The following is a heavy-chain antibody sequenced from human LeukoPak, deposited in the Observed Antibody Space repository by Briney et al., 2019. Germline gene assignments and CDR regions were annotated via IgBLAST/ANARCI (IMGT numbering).Heavy chain of an antibody. CDR2: INPSGGST. D-gene: IGHD3-10*01. J-gene: IGHJ4*02. Sequence: ASVKVSCKASGYTFTSYYMHWVRQAPGQGLEWMGIINPSGGSTSYAQKFQGRVTMTRDTSTSTVYMELSSPRSEDTAVYYCARGGQRVWFGEYNDYWGQGTLVTVSS. CDR1: GYTFTSYY. CDR3: ARGGQRVWFGEYNDY. V-gene: IGHV1-46*01.